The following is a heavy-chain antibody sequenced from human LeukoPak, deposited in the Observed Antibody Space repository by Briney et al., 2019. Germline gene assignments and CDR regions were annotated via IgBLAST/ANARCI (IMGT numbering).Heavy chain of an antibody. D-gene: IGHD2/OR15-2a*01. CDR1: GFTFSSYS. CDR2: ISSSSTYI. V-gene: IGHV3-21*01. Sequence: GGSLRLSCAASGFTFSSYSMNWVRQAPGKGLEWVSSISSSSTYIYYADSVKGRLTISRDNAKNSLYLQMNSLRAEDTAVYYCARDSELSDYWGQGTLVTVSS. CDR3: ARDSELSDY. J-gene: IGHJ4*02.